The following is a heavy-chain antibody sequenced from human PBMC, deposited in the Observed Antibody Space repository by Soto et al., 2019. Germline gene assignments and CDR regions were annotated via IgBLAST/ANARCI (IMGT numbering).Heavy chain of an antibody. Sequence: PSENLPLTCAVSGGSISSSNWWSWVRQPPGKELEWIGEIYHSGSTNYNPSLKSRVTISVDTSKNQFSLNLRSVTAAESAVYYCARTDNVGYYQHFGQGNVDTLSS. CDR3: ARTDNVGYYQH. CDR1: GGSISSSNW. D-gene: IGHD2-2*03. J-gene: IGHJ1*01. V-gene: IGHV4-4*02. CDR2: IYHSGST.